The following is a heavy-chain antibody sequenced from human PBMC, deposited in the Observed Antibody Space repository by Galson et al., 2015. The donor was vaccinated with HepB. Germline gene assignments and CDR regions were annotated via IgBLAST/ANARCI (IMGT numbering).Heavy chain of an antibody. CDR1: GYSFTSYW. CDR2: IDPSDSYT. CDR3: ARHARDPLPDCSSTSCPNWFDP. J-gene: IGHJ5*02. V-gene: IGHV5-10-1*01. Sequence: QSGAEVKKPGESLRISCTGSGYSFTSYWISWVRQMPGKGLEWMGRIDPSDSYTNYSPSFQGHVTISADKSISTAYLQWSSLKASDTAMYYCARHARDPLPDCSSTSCPNWFDPWGQGTLVTVSS. D-gene: IGHD2-2*01.